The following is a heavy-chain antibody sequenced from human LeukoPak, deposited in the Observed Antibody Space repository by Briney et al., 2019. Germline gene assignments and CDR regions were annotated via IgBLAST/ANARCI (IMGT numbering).Heavy chain of an antibody. CDR1: GYTFTGYY. CDR3: ARDSAVVSPDGAFDI. Sequence: ASVKVPCKASGYTFTGYYMHWVRQAPGQGLEWMGWINPNSGGTNYAQKFQGRVTMTRDTSISTAYVELSRLRSDDTAVYYCARDSAVVSPDGAFDIWGQGTMVTVSS. V-gene: IGHV1-2*02. J-gene: IGHJ3*02. CDR2: INPNSGGT. D-gene: IGHD4-23*01.